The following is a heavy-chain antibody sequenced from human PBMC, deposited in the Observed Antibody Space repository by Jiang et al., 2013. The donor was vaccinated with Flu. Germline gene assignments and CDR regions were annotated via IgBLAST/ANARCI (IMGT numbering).Heavy chain of an antibody. J-gene: IGHJ4*02. V-gene: IGHV4-38-2*01. Sequence: GLVKPSETLSLTCAVSGYSISSGYYWGWIRQPPGKGLEWIGSIYHTGSTYYNPSLKSRVTISVDTSKNQFSLKLSSVTAADTAVYYCARVYRTSSPFDYWGQGTLVTVSS. D-gene: IGHD2-2*01. CDR1: GYSISSGYY. CDR2: IYHTGST. CDR3: ARVYRTSSPFDY.